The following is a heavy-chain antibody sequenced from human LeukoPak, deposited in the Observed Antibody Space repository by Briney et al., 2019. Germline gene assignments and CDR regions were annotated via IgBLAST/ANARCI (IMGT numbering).Heavy chain of an antibody. CDR1: GGSISSYY. CDR2: IYYSGST. J-gene: IGHJ6*03. CDR3: ARVPHPTGYYYYMDV. Sequence: PSETLSLTCTVSGGSISSYYWSWIRQPPGKGLEWIGYIYYSGSTNYNPSLKSRVTISVDTSKNQFSLKLSSVTAADTAVYYCARVPHPTGYYYYMDVWGKGTTVTVSS. V-gene: IGHV4-59*01. D-gene: IGHD7-27*01.